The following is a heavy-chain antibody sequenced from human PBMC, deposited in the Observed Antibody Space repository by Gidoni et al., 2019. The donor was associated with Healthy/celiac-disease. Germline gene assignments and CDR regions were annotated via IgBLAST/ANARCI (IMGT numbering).Heavy chain of an antibody. Sequence: QVQLVPSGAEVKKPGSSVKVSCKASGGTFSSYAISWVRQPPGQGLEWMGGIIPIFGTANYAQKCQGRVTITADESTSTAYMELSSLRSEDTAVYYCASPPTTGKKQGIAARPYYYYGMDVWGQGTTVTVSS. CDR2: IIPIFGTA. CDR1: GGTFSSYA. CDR3: ASPPTTGKKQGIAARPYYYYGMDV. D-gene: IGHD6-6*01. J-gene: IGHJ6*02. V-gene: IGHV1-69*01.